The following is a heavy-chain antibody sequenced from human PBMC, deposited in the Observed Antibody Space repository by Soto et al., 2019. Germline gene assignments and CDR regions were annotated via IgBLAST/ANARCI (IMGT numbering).Heavy chain of an antibody. CDR3: AKDTSALFGRGQLLYGMDV. D-gene: IGHD3-10*02. Sequence: GGSLRLSCAASGFTFSSYGMHWVRQAPGKGLEWVAVISYDGSNKYYADSVKGRFTISRDNSKNTLYLQMNSLRAEDTAVYYCAKDTSALFGRGQLLYGMDVWGQGTTVTVSS. CDR1: GFTFSSYG. CDR2: ISYDGSNK. J-gene: IGHJ6*02. V-gene: IGHV3-30*18.